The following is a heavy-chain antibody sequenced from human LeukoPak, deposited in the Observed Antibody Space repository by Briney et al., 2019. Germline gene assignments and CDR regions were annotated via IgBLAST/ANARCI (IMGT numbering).Heavy chain of an antibody. CDR3: ATASVLLWFGESVAHHFDY. CDR1: GYTLTELS. J-gene: IGHJ4*02. Sequence: GASVKVSCKVSGYTLTELSMHWVRQAPGKGLEWVGGFDPEDGETIYAQKFQGRVTMTEDTSTDTAYMELSSLRSEDTAVYYCATASVLLWFGESVAHHFDYWGQGTLVTVSS. CDR2: FDPEDGET. V-gene: IGHV1-24*01. D-gene: IGHD3-10*01.